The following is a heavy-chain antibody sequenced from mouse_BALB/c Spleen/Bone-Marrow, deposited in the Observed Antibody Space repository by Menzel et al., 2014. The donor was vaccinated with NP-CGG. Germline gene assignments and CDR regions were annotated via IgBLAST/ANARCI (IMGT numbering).Heavy chain of an antibody. CDR3: ARYRLGTYFDY. Sequence: EVQLQQSGAGLVKPGASVKLSCTASSFNIKDTYMHWVKQRPEQGLEWIGRIDPANGNTKYDPKFQGKATITADTSSNTAYLQLSSLTSEDTAVYYCARYRLGTYFDYWGQGTTLTVSS. CDR1: SFNIKDTY. J-gene: IGHJ2*01. V-gene: IGHV14-3*02. CDR2: IDPANGNT. D-gene: IGHD2-14*01.